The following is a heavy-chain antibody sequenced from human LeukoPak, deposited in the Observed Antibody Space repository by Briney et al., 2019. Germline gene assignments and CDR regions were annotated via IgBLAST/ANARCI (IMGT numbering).Heavy chain of an antibody. J-gene: IGHJ1*01. V-gene: IGHV3-30*18. CDR2: ISFDGSNQ. CDR1: GFTFSSFG. D-gene: IGHD4-17*01. Sequence: GSLRLSCAASGFTFSSFGIHWVRQAPGQGLEWVAVISFDGSNQYYADSVKGRFTIYRDNFKNTVYLQMNSLRAEETAVYYCAKSHPPTVTTEEGEYLQHWGQGTLVTVSS. CDR3: AKSHPPTVTTEEGEYLQH.